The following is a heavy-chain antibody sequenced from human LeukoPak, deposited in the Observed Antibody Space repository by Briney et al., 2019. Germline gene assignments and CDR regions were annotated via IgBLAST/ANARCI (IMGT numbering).Heavy chain of an antibody. Sequence: PSETLSLTXTVSGGSISSSSYYWGWIRQPPGKGLEWIGSIYYSGSTYYNPSLKSRVTISVDTSKNQFSLKLSSVTAADTAVYYCARHPVDTAMGPFDYWGQGTLVTVSS. CDR2: IYYSGST. J-gene: IGHJ4*02. D-gene: IGHD5-18*01. V-gene: IGHV4-39*01. CDR1: GGSISSSSYY. CDR3: ARHPVDTAMGPFDY.